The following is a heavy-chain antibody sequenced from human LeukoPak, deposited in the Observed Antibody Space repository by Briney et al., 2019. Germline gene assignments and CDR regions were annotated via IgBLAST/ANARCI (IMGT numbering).Heavy chain of an antibody. CDR2: IYPGDSDT. Sequence: GESLKISCNGSGYSFTSYCIGWLRQMPGKGLEWMGIIYPGDSDTRYSPSFQGQVTISADKSISTAYLQWSSLKASDTAMYYCASARDGYNYWSLDYWGQGNLVPVSS. D-gene: IGHD5-24*01. J-gene: IGHJ4*02. V-gene: IGHV5-51*01. CDR3: ASARDGYNYWSLDY. CDR1: GYSFTSYC.